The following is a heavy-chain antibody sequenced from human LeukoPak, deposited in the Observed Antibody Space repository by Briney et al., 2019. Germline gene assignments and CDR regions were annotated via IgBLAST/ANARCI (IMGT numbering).Heavy chain of an antibody. Sequence: SETLSLTCSVSGGSTSSGSYYWSWIRQPAGKGLEWIGSIYHSGSTYYNPSLKSRVTISVDTSKNQFSLKLSSVTAADTAVYYCARIVTMVRGATLYWFDPWGQGTLVTVSS. V-gene: IGHV4-39*07. D-gene: IGHD3-10*01. J-gene: IGHJ5*02. CDR1: GGSTSSGSYY. CDR2: IYHSGST. CDR3: ARIVTMVRGATLYWFDP.